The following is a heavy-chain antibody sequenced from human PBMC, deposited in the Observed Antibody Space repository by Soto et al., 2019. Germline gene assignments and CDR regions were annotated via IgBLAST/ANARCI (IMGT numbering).Heavy chain of an antibody. CDR2: INHSGST. Sequence: PSETLSLTCAVYGGSFSGYYWSWIRQPPGKGLEWIGEINHSGSTNYNPSLKSRVTISVDTSKNQFSLKLSSVTAADTAVYYCATPREGNYYYYYGMDVWGQGTTVTVSS. V-gene: IGHV4-34*01. J-gene: IGHJ6*02. CDR1: GGSFSGYY. D-gene: IGHD1-26*01. CDR3: ATPREGNYYYYYGMDV.